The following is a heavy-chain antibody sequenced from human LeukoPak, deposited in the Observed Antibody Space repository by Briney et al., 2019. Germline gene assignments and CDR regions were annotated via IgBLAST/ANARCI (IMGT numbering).Heavy chain of an antibody. CDR3: ARGIPVAGTNYFDS. CDR1: GFTFSGYN. D-gene: IGHD6-19*01. CDR2: ITSTGTYT. V-gene: IGHV3-21*01. J-gene: IGHJ4*02. Sequence: GGSLRLSCAASGFTFSGYNMNWVRQAPGKGLEWVSSITSTGTYTFYADSVKGRFTISRDNAKKSLYLEMNSLRADDTAVYYCARGIPVAGTNYFDSWGQGTLVTVSS.